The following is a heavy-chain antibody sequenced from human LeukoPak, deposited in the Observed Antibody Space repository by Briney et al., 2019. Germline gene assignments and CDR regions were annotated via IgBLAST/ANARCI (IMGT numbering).Heavy chain of an antibody. CDR3: ARDPYTSSWYGGFDP. CDR2: IYSGGST. CDR1: GFTVSSNY. D-gene: IGHD6-13*01. J-gene: IGHJ5*02. V-gene: IGHV3-66*01. Sequence: GGSLRLSCAASGFTVSSNYMSWVRQAPGKGLEWVSVIYSGGSTYYADSVKGRFTVSRDNSKNTVYLQMNSLRAEDTAVYYCARDPYTSSWYGGFDPWGQGTLVTVSS.